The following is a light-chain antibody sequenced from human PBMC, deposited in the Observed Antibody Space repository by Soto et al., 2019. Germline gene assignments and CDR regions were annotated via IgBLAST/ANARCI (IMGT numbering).Light chain of an antibody. J-gene: IGLJ1*01. CDR1: SSNIGSNN. CDR3: AAWDGSLSSYV. Sequence: QSVLPQPPSASGTPGQRVTISCSGSSSNIGSNNVNWFQQLPGTAPKLLIHSNNQRPSGVPDRFSGSKSGTSAFLAISGLQSEDEADYYCAAWDGSLSSYVFGTGTKLTVL. CDR2: SNN. V-gene: IGLV1-44*01.